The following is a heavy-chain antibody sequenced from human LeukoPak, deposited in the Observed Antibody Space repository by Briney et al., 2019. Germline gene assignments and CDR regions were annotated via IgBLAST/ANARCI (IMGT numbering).Heavy chain of an antibody. CDR3: ARDLLSGRYHPFDH. Sequence: ASVKVSCKASGYTFTGYYMHWVRQAPGQGLEWMGWINPNSGDTNYAQKFQGRGTLTRDTSISTAYMELSNLRSDDTAVYYCARDLLSGRYHPFDHWGQGTLVTVSS. D-gene: IGHD1-26*01. J-gene: IGHJ4*02. CDR2: INPNSGDT. V-gene: IGHV1-2*02. CDR1: GYTFTGYY.